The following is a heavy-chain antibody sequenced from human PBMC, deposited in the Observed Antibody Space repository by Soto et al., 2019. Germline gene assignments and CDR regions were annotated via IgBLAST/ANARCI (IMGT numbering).Heavy chain of an antibody. CDR3: ARSFAPIGSGYRPPSLGLDV. J-gene: IGHJ6*02. CDR2: IYPGDSDT. V-gene: IGHV5-51*01. D-gene: IGHD3-3*01. CDR1: GYSFSSYW. Sequence: GESLKISCKGSGYSFSSYWIGWVRQLPGKGLEWMGIIYPGDSDTTYSPSFQGQVTISADKSISTAYLQWSSLMASDTAMYYCARSFAPIGSGYRPPSLGLDVWGQGTTVTVS.